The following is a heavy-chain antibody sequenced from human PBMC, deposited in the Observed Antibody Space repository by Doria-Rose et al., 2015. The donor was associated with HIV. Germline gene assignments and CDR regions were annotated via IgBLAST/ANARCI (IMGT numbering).Heavy chain of an antibody. V-gene: IGHV4-59*01. CDR3: ARGGYDFWSGYPGVGYYYMDV. D-gene: IGHD3-3*01. Sequence: QVQLQESGPGLVKPSETLSLTCTVSGGSISSYYWNWIRQPPGKGLEWVGNIYHSGSTNYNPSLKSRVTISVDPSKNQFSLKLSSVTVADTAVYYCARGGYDFWSGYPGVGYYYMDVWGKGTTVTVSS. CDR2: IYHSGST. J-gene: IGHJ6*03. CDR1: GGSISSYY.